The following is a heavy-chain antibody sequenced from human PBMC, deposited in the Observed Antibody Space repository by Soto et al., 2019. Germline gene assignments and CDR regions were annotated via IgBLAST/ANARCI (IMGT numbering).Heavy chain of an antibody. Sequence: PGGYLRLSCTASGFTFSRHAMTWVRQAPGKGMEWVSGLSDSGGSIYYADSVKGRFTISRDNSMNTLYLQMNTLRAEDTAIYYCAKVSSSWYAGFFDLWGQAT. J-gene: IGHJ4*02. D-gene: IGHD6-13*01. CDR1: GFTFSRHA. CDR3: AKVSSSWYAGFFDL. CDR2: LSDSGGSI. V-gene: IGHV3-23*01.